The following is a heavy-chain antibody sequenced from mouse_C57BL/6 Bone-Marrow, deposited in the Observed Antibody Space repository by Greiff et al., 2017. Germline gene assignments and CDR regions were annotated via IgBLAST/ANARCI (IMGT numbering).Heavy chain of an antibody. CDR2: LGPGSGST. D-gene: IGHD3-2*02. J-gene: IGHJ2*01. V-gene: IGHV1-77*01. Sequence: QVQLQQSGAELVKPGASVKISCKASGYTFTDYYINWVKQRPGQGLEWIGKLGPGSGSTYYNEKFKGKATLTADKSSSTAYMQLSSLTSEDSAVYFCATELRPHYFDYWGQGTTLTGSS. CDR3: ATELRPHYFDY. CDR1: GYTFTDYY.